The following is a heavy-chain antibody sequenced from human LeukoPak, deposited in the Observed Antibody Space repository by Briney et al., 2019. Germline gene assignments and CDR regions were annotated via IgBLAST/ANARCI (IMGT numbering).Heavy chain of an antibody. D-gene: IGHD3-9*01. V-gene: IGHV4-34*01. Sequence: SETLSLTCAVYGGSFSGYYWSWIRQPPGKGLEWIGEINHSGSTNYNPPLKSRVTLSVDTSKNQFSLKLSSVTAADTAVYYCARAFPPNYDILTGGGYFDYWGQGTLVTVSS. CDR2: INHSGST. CDR3: ARAFPPNYDILTGGGYFDY. J-gene: IGHJ4*02. CDR1: GGSFSGYY.